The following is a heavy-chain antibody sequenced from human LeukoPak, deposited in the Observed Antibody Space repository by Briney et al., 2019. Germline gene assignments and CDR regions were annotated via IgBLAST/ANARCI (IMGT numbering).Heavy chain of an antibody. Sequence: SETLSLTFTVSGGSISSGSHYWSWIRQPAGKGLEWIGRMYSGGSTNYNRSLKSRVTISVDTSKNQLSLKLSSVTAADTAVYYCARVSAADYYDSSAYSFFDYWGQGTLVTVSS. CDR3: ARVSAADYYDSSAYSFFDY. CDR2: MYSGGST. J-gene: IGHJ4*02. CDR1: GGSISSGSHY. V-gene: IGHV4-61*02. D-gene: IGHD3-22*01.